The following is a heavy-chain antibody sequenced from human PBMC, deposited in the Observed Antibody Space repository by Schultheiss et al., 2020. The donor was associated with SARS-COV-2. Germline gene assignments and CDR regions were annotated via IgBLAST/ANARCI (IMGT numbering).Heavy chain of an antibody. Sequence: GGSLRLSCKGSGYSFTSYWISWVRQMPGKGLEWMGRIDPSDSYTNYSPSFQGHVTISADKSISTAYLQWSSLKASDTAMYYCARDPWVTPCYWGQGTLVTVSS. CDR3: ARDPWVTPCY. CDR1: GYSFTSYW. J-gene: IGHJ4*02. V-gene: IGHV5-10-1*01. CDR2: IDPSDSYT. D-gene: IGHD2-21*02.